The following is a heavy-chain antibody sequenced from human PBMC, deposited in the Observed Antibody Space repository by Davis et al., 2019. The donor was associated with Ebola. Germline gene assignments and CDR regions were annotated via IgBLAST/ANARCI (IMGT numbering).Heavy chain of an antibody. V-gene: IGHV1-18*01. D-gene: IGHD3-16*01. CDR1: GYTFASYG. J-gene: IGHJ5*02. CDR3: ARGIFVGYVQLKFDP. Sequence: ASVKVSCKTYGYTFASYGIIWVRQAPGQGLQWMGWITAYNGYTKYAQNFEGSVTMTTDTSTSTAYMELRSLRSEDTDVYYCARGIFVGYVQLKFDPWGQGTLVTVSS. CDR2: ITAYNGYT.